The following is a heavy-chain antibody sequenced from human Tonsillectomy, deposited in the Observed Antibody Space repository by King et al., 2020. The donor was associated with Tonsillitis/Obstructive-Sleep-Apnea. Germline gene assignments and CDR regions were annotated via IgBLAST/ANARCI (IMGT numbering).Heavy chain of an antibody. J-gene: IGHJ4*02. Sequence: VQLVELGGGVVQPGRSLRLSCVVSGFTSISYGIHWVRQAPGKGLEWVASISYDGNKTYYGDSVKGRFSISRDNSKNTLYLQMNSLRVDDTAMYYCAKESASSSWTAFDYWGQGILVTVSS. D-gene: IGHD6-13*01. CDR2: ISYDGNKT. V-gene: IGHV3-30*18. CDR1: GFTSISYG. CDR3: AKESASSSWTAFDY.